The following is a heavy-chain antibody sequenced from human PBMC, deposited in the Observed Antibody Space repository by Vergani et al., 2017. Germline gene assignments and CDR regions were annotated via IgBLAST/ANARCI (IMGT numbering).Heavy chain of an antibody. Sequence: QVQLRQWGAGLVKPSETLSLTCGIYGDSLRGHYWGWIRQPPGKGLEWIGSMDYNGRAYYTPSLRRRVAISIDTSKMQFSLKLYSLTAADTAIYYCARHVTQDYYNDSDYFDYWGLGTLVTVSS. D-gene: IGHD3-22*01. CDR1: GDSLRGHY. J-gene: IGHJ4*02. CDR2: MDYNGRA. V-gene: IGHV4-34*02. CDR3: ARHVTQDYYNDSDYFDY.